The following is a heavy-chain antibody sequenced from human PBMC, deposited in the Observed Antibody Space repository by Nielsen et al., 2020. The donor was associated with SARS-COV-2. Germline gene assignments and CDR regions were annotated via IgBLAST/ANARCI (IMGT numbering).Heavy chain of an antibody. D-gene: IGHD5-12*01. J-gene: IGHJ4*02. Sequence: GSLRLSCAVSGGSISSSNWWSWVRQPPGKGLEWIGEIYHSGSTYYNPSLKSRVTISVDTSKNQISLKVSSVTAADTAVYYCARSPSAYDPFDYWGQGTLVTVSS. CDR2: IYHSGST. CDR3: ARSPSAYDPFDY. V-gene: IGHV4-4*02. CDR1: GGSISSSNW.